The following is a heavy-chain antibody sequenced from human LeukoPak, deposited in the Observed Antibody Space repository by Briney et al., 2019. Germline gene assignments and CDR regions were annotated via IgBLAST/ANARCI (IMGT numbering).Heavy chain of an antibody. V-gene: IGHV3-53*01. CDR2: IYSGGST. J-gene: IGHJ4*02. CDR3: AREGGFDSSGYYYNY. Sequence: PGGSLRLSCAASGFTVSSNYMSWVRQAPGKGLEWVSVIYSGGSTYYADSVKGRFTSSRDNSKNTLYLQMNSLRAEDTAVYYCAREGGFDSSGYYYNYWGQGTLVTVSS. D-gene: IGHD3-22*01. CDR1: GFTVSSNY.